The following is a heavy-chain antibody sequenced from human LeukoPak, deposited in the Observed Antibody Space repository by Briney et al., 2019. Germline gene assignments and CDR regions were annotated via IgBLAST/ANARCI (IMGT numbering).Heavy chain of an antibody. J-gene: IGHJ4*02. V-gene: IGHV4-34*01. CDR2: INHSGST. CDR3: ARGVWFGRNFDY. Sequence: PSETLSLTCAVYGGSFSGYYWSWIRQPPGKGLEWIGEINHSGSTNYNPSLKSRVTISVDTSKNQFSLKLSSVTAADTAVYYCARGVWFGRNFDYWGQGTLVTVSS. D-gene: IGHD3-10*01. CDR1: GGSFSGYY.